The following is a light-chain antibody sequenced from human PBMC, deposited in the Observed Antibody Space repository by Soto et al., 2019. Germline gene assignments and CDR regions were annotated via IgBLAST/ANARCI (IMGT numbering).Light chain of an antibody. CDR3: SSYTSSSAHYVV. CDR1: SSGVGGYNY. CDR2: EVS. Sequence: QSALTQPASVSGSPGQSITISCTGTSSGVGGYNYVSWYQQHPGKAPKVMIYEVSNRPAGVSNRFSGSKSGNTASLTISGLQAEDEADYYCSSYTSSSAHYVVYGGGTKLPVL. J-gene: IGLJ2*01. V-gene: IGLV2-14*01.